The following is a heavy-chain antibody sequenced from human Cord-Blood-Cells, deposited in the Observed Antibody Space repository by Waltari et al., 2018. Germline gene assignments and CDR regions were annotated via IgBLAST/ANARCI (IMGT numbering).Heavy chain of an antibody. V-gene: IGHV1-2*04. J-gene: IGHJ5*02. CDR2: INPNSGGT. Sequence: QVQLVQSGAEVKTPGASVKVSCKASGYTFTGYYMHWVRQAPGQGLEWMGWINPNSGGTNYAQKFQGWVTMTRDTSISTAYMELSRLRSDDTAVYYCARDGAYSSSSRGFDPWGQGTLVTVSS. D-gene: IGHD6-6*01. CDR3: ARDGAYSSSSRGFDP. CDR1: GYTFTGYY.